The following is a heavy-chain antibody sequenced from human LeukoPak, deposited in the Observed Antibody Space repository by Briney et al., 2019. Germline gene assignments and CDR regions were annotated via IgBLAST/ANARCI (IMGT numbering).Heavy chain of an antibody. CDR1: GGSISSSFYY. J-gene: IGHJ4*02. V-gene: IGHV4-39*07. D-gene: IGHD4-23*01. CDR3: ARIEDYGGNSVNY. CDR2: IYHSGST. Sequence: SETLSLTCTVSGGSISSSFYYWGWIRQPPGKGLEWIGSIYHSGSTYYNPSLKSRVTISVDTSRNQFSLKLSSVTAADTAVYYCARIEDYGGNSVNYWGQGTLVTVSS.